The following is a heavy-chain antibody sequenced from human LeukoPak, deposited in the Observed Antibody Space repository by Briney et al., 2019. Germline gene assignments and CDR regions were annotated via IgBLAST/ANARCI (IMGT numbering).Heavy chain of an antibody. CDR3: AKRGTVTSNFEY. CDR2: IQNDGNNK. Sequence: AGSLRLSCAASGFTFSSHGMHWVRQAPGKGLEWVAFIQNDGNNKYYADSVKGRFTISRDNSKNTLYLQMNSLRTEDTADYYCAKRGTVTSNFEYWGQGTLVTVSS. J-gene: IGHJ4*02. V-gene: IGHV3-30*02. D-gene: IGHD4-17*01. CDR1: GFTFSSHG.